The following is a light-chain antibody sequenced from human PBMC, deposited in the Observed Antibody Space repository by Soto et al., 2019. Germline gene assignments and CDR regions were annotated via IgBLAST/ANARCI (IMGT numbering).Light chain of an antibody. J-gene: IGKJ1*01. CDR1: HSISTN. Sequence: EIIMTQSPATLSVSPGEGATLSCRTSHSISTNLAWYQHKRGQSPRLLVYGASTRATGVPARFSGSGSGAEFTLSISSLQSEDFAVYYCHQYSNTFRTFGQGTKVEIK. V-gene: IGKV3-15*01. CDR2: GAS. CDR3: HQYSNTFRT.